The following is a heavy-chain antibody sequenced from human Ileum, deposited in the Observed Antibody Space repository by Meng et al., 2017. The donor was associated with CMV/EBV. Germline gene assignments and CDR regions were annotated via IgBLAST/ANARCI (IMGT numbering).Heavy chain of an antibody. CDR3: AHSSDYYDSSGELDY. D-gene: IGHD3-22*01. J-gene: IGHJ4*02. CDR2: IYWDDDK. CDR1: GFALSASGVG. V-gene: IGHV2-5*02. Sequence: ITLKESGPTLVNPTQTLPLPCTFSGFALSASGVGVGWIRQPPGKALEWLALIYWDDDKRYSPSLKSRLTITKDTSNNQVVLIMTNMDPVDTATYYCAHSSDYYDSSGELDYWGQGTLVTVSS.